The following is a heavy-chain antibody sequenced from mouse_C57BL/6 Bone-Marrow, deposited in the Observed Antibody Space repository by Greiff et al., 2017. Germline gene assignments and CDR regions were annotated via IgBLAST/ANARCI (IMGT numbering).Heavy chain of an antibody. Sequence: EVQGVESGGGLVQPGGSLKLSCAASGFTFSDYGMAWVRQAPRKGPEWVAFISNLAYSIYYADTVTGRFTISRENAKNTLYLEMSILRSEDTAMDYCARHDGYYGGMDYWGQGTSVTVSS. V-gene: IGHV5-15*01. J-gene: IGHJ4*01. CDR2: ISNLAYSI. CDR1: GFTFSDYG. D-gene: IGHD2-3*01. CDR3: ARHDGYYGGMDY.